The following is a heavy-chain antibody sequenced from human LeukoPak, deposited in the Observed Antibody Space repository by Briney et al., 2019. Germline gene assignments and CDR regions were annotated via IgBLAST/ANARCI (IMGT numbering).Heavy chain of an antibody. Sequence: PSETLSLTCSVSGYSISSGYYCGWIRQPPGRGLEWIESIYQSGSTSYNPSLKSRVTISVDTSKNQFSLKLSSVTAADTAVYYCARWPTQGVRGDAFDIWGQGTMVTVSS. V-gene: IGHV4-38-2*02. J-gene: IGHJ3*02. CDR3: ARWPTQGVRGDAFDI. D-gene: IGHD1-1*01. CDR1: GYSISSGYY. CDR2: IYQSGST.